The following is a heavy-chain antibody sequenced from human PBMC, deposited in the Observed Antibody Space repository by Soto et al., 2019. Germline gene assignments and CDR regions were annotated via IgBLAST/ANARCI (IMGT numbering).Heavy chain of an antibody. D-gene: IGHD5-12*01. CDR2: LSVGTDRT. CDR1: GFSFRTIS. CDR3: AKWDGYGDS. J-gene: IGHJ5*01. V-gene: IGHV3-23*01. Sequence: GGSLRLSCAAFGFSFRTISMAWVRQSRGKGVWRVIILSVGTDRTFCVESVKGRFTISADTTKNVVYLQMNSRRADDTAVYFCAKWDGYGDSWGQGALVTVSS.